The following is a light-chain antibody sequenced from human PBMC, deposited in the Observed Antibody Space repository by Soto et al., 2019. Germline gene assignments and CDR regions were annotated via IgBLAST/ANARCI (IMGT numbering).Light chain of an antibody. Sequence: EFVMTQSPATLSVSPGGRATLSCRASQSISDTLAWYQQKPGQAPRLLIHGASTRATGFPARFSGSGSGTDFTLTISRLEPEDFAVYYCQQYGSSPWTFGQGTKVDIK. CDR3: QQYGSSPWT. V-gene: IGKV3-20*01. J-gene: IGKJ1*01. CDR1: QSISDT. CDR2: GAS.